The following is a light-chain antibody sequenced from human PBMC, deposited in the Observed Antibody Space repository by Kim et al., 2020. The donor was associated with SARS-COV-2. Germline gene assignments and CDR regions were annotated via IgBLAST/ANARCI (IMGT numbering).Light chain of an antibody. CDR2: DVS. Sequence: GQAITISGTGTSSDVGRYNYVSWFQQHPGKAPKLIIYDVSKRPSGVSNRFSGSKSGNTASLTISGLQAEDDADYFCGSYTTSITWVFGVGTKLTVL. CDR3: GSYTTSITWV. CDR1: SSDVGRYNY. V-gene: IGLV2-14*04. J-gene: IGLJ3*02.